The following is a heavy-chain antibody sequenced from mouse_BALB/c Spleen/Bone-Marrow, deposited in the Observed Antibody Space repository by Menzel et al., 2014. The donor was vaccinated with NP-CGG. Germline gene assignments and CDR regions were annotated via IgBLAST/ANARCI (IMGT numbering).Heavy chain of an antibody. Sequence: VHLQQSGPGLVQPSQTVSLTCTVTGISITTGNYRWCWIRQFPGNKLEWIGYISYSGTITYNPSFTSRTTITREPSKNQFFLEMNALTAEDTATYYCARYGNYFDYWGQGTTLTVSS. CDR2: ISYSGTI. CDR3: ARYGNYFDY. D-gene: IGHD2-1*01. CDR1: GISITTGNYR. J-gene: IGHJ2*01. V-gene: IGHV3-5*02.